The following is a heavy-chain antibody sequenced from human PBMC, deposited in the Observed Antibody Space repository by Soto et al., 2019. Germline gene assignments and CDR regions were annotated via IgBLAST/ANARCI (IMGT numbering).Heavy chain of an antibody. CDR2: IYHSGST. CDR3: ARFQGP. CDR1: CCSISSGGYS. Sequence: QLQLQESGSGLVKPSQTLSLTCAVYCCSISSGGYSWSWIRQPPGKGLEWIGYIYHSGSTYYNPPLNSRVTISVDRSKNQFSLKLSSVTAADTAVYYCARFQGPWGQGTLVTVSS. J-gene: IGHJ5*02. V-gene: IGHV4-30-2*01.